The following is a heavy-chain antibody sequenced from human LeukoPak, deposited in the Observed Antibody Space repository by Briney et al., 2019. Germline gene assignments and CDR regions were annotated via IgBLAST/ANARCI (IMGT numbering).Heavy chain of an antibody. Sequence: GGSLRLSCTASAFTFSSYWMHWVRQAPGKGLVWVSHINSGGSSTSYADSVKGRFTISRDNAKNTLYLQMNSLRAEDTAVYYCAKGQDWLDPWGQGTLVTVSS. CDR2: INSGGSST. V-gene: IGHV3-74*01. J-gene: IGHJ5*02. CDR3: AKGQDWLDP. CDR1: AFTFSSYW.